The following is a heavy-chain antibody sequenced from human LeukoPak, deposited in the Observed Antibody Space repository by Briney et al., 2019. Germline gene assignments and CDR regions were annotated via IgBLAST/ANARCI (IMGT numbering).Heavy chain of an antibody. Sequence: SETLSLTCTVSGGSISSYYWSWIRQPSGKGLEWIGYIYYSGSTNYNPSLKSRVTISVDTSKNQFSLKLSSVTAADTAVYYCARVIDYGDYHFDYWGQGTLVTVSS. CDR1: GGSISSYY. CDR3: ARVIDYGDYHFDY. J-gene: IGHJ4*02. CDR2: IYYSGST. D-gene: IGHD4-17*01. V-gene: IGHV4-59*01.